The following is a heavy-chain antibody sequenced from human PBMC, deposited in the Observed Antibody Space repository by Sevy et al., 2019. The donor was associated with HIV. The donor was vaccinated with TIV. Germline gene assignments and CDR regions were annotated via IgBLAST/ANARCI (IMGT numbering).Heavy chain of an antibody. V-gene: IGHV3-48*02. Sequence: GGSLRLSCKVSGFTFSVYTMHWVRQAPGKGLEWVSSISRTTTTYYADSVRGRFTISRDNAKNSLYLEMNSLRDDDTAVYYCAREAYYYDSRGENWFDPWGQGTLVTVSS. CDR2: ISRTTTT. D-gene: IGHD3-22*01. CDR1: GFTFSVYT. CDR3: AREAYYYDSRGENWFDP. J-gene: IGHJ5*02.